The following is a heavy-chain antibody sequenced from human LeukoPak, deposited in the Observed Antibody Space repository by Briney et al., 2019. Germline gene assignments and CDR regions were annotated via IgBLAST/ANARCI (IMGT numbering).Heavy chain of an antibody. CDR2: ISGYNGRT. V-gene: IGHV1-18*01. J-gene: IGHJ6*02. Sequence: ASVKVSCKASGYTFSNYGLSWVRQAPGQGLEWMGWISGYNGRTSYPQKFQGRVIMTTNTSASTAYMELSSLRSEDTAVYYRAIQRGCPGGMDVWGQGTTVTVSS. CDR1: GYTFSNYG. CDR3: AIQRGCPGGMDV. D-gene: IGHD4/OR15-4a*01.